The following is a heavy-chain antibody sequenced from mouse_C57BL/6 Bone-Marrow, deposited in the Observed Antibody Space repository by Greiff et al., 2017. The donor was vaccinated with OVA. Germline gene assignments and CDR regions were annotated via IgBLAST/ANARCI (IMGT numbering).Heavy chain of an antibody. CDR1: GYTFTDYE. J-gene: IGHJ4*01. V-gene: IGHV1-15*01. D-gene: IGHD3-2*02. Sequence: QVHVKQSGAELVRPGASVTLSCKASGYTFTDYEMHWVKQTPVHGLEWIGAIDPETGGTAYNQKFKGKAILTADKSSSTAYMELRSLTSEDSAVYYCTRKKLRLLMDYWGQGTSVTVSS. CDR2: IDPETGGT. CDR3: TRKKLRLLMDY.